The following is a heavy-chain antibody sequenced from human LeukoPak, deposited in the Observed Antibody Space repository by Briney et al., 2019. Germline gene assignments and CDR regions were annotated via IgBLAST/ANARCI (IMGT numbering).Heavy chain of an antibody. CDR3: ASLGTGSSWYQPFDY. CDR1: GGSISSSSYY. CDR2: IYYSGST. J-gene: IGHJ4*02. V-gene: IGHV4-39*01. D-gene: IGHD6-13*01. Sequence: PSETLSLTSTVSGGSISSSSYYWGWIRQPPGKGLEWIGSIYYSGSTYYNPSLKSRVTISVDTSKNQFSLKLSSVTAADPAVYYCASLGTGSSWYQPFDYWGPGTLVTVSS.